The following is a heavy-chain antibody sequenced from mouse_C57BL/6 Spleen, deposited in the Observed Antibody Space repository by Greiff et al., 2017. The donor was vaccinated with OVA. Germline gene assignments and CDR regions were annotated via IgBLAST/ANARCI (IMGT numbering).Heavy chain of an antibody. CDR3: TRDDGYCAWFAY. J-gene: IGHJ3*01. D-gene: IGHD2-3*01. CDR1: GFTFSDAW. V-gene: IGHV6-6*01. Sequence: DVMLVESGGGLVQPGGSMKLSCAASGFTFSDAWMDWVRQSPEKGLEWVAEIRNKANNHATYYAESVKGRFTISRDDSKSSVYLQMNSLRAEDTGIYYCTRDDGYCAWFAYWGQGTLVTVSA. CDR2: IRNKANNHAT.